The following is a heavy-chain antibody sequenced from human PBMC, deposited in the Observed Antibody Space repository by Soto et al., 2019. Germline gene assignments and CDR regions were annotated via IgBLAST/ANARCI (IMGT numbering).Heavy chain of an antibody. CDR2: ISAVGTTT. D-gene: IGHD1-1*01. J-gene: IGHJ5*02. Sequence: EVQLVEAGGGLVQPGGSLRLSCAAFEFSFSIYEMNWVRQAPGKGLEWISYISAVGTTTYYAESVRGRFTISRDNAKKSLYLEMNGLRVEDTAVYFCARYPVVHRNDDNGFDRWGQGAQVTVSS. CDR3: ARYPVVHRNDDNGFDR. CDR1: EFSFSIYE. V-gene: IGHV3-48*03.